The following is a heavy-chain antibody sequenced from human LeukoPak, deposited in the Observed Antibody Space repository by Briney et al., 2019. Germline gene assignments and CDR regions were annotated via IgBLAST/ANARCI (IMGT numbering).Heavy chain of an antibody. Sequence: ASVKVSCKASGYSFTDYAMHWVRQAPGQRLEWMGWINAANGSTKYSQKFQGRVTITRDTSASRAYMELSSLRSEDTAVYYCAGTYYYDSSGYYPAFDYWGQRTLVTVSS. J-gene: IGHJ4*02. CDR1: GYSFTDYA. V-gene: IGHV1-3*01. CDR3: AGTYYYDSSGYYPAFDY. CDR2: INAANGST. D-gene: IGHD3-22*01.